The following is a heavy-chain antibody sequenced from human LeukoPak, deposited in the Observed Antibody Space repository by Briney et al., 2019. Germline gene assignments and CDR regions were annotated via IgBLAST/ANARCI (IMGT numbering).Heavy chain of an antibody. CDR3: ARDGTSKTPSFDY. CDR2: IWYDGSNK. V-gene: IGHV3-33*01. CDR1: GFTFSSYG. D-gene: IGHD2-2*01. J-gene: IGHJ4*02. Sequence: PGGSLRLSCAASGFTFSSYGMHWVRQAPGKGLEWVAVIWYDGSNKYYADSVKGRFTISRDNSKNTPYLQMNSLRAEDTAVYYCARDGTSKTPSFDYWGQGTLVTVSS.